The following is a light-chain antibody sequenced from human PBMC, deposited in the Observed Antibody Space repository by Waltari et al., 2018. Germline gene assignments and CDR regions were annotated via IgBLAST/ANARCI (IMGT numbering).Light chain of an antibody. CDR2: ENN. CDR3: GTWDSSLSALV. CDR1: SSNIGNNY. J-gene: IGLJ2*01. Sequence: QSVLTQPTSVSAAPGQKVTISCSGSSSNIGNNYVSWYQQLPGTAPKILIYENNKRPSGIPDRFSGSQSGTSATLGITGLQTGDEADYYCGTWDSSLSALVFGGGTKLTVL. V-gene: IGLV1-51*02.